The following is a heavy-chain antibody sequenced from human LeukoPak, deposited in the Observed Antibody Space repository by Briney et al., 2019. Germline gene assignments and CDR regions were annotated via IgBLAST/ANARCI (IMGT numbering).Heavy chain of an antibody. J-gene: IGHJ3*02. CDR1: GFTFTSSA. CDR2: IVVGSGNT. V-gene: IGHV1-58*01. D-gene: IGHD3-3*01. Sequence: GASVKVSCKASGFTFTSSAVQWVRQARGQRLEWIGWIVVGSGNTNYAQKFQERVTITGDMSTSTAYMELSSLRSEDTAVYYCAAYAHDFWSGYPGAPDAFDIWAKGQWSPSLQ. CDR3: AAYAHDFWSGYPGAPDAFDI.